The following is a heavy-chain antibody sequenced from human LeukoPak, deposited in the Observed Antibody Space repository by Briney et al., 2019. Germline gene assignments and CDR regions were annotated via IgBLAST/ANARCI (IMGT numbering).Heavy chain of an antibody. CDR3: ARAVSGWQAIDY. J-gene: IGHJ4*02. CDR2: ISSSSSYI. V-gene: IGHV3-21*01. CDR1: GFTFSSYS. D-gene: IGHD6-19*01. Sequence: GGSLRLSCAASGFTFSSYSMNRVRQAPGKGLEWVSSISSSSSYIYYADSVKGRFTISRDNAKNSLYLQMNSLRAEDTAVYYCARAVSGWQAIDYWGQGTLVTVSS.